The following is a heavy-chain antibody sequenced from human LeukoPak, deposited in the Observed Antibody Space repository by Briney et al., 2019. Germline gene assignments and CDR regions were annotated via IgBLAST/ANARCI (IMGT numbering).Heavy chain of an antibody. Sequence: SETLSLTCTVSGGSISSSSYYWGWLRQPPGKGLEWFGLIYNSGSTYYNPSLKSRVTMSVDTAKNQFCLKLRSVTAADTAVYYCARTNYGDYVMTWFDPWGQGTLVTVSS. CDR1: GGSISSSSYY. D-gene: IGHD4-17*01. CDR2: IYNSGST. CDR3: ARTNYGDYVMTWFDP. V-gene: IGHV4-39*01. J-gene: IGHJ5*02.